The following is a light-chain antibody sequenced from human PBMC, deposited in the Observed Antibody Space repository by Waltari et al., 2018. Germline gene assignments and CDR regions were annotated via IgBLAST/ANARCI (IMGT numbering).Light chain of an antibody. Sequence: EIVLTQSPGTLSLSPGERATLSSRASQSVGRSLVGYQQKPGQAPRLVIYNTSTRATGIPDRFSGSGSGTDFSLTISRLEPEDFAVYYCQHNVRLPGTFGQGTKVEIK. V-gene: IGKV3-20*01. CDR2: NTS. CDR1: QSVGRS. J-gene: IGKJ1*01. CDR3: QHNVRLPGT.